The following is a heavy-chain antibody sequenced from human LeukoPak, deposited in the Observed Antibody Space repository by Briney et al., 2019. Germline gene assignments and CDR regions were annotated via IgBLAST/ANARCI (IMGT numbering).Heavy chain of an antibody. D-gene: IGHD6-19*01. Sequence: GGSLRLSCAASGFTFSSYAMSWVRQAPGKGLEWVSAISGSGGSTYYADSVKGRFTISRDNSKNTLYLQMNSLRAEDTAVYYCARGGSGWYRYFDYWGQGTLVTVSS. V-gene: IGHV3-23*01. CDR3: ARGGSGWYRYFDY. CDR1: GFTFSSYA. CDR2: ISGSGGST. J-gene: IGHJ4*02.